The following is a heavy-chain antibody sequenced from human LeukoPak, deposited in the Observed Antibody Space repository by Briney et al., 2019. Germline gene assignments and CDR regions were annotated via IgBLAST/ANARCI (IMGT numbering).Heavy chain of an antibody. V-gene: IGHV3-74*01. CDR2: INSDGSST. D-gene: IGHD3-3*01. CDR1: GFTFSSYW. Sequence: GGSLRLSCAASGFTFSSYWMHWVRHAPGKGLVWVSRINSDGSSTSYADSVKRRFTISRDNAKNTLYLQMNSLRAEDTAVYYCARGPYYDFWSGYYPFDYWGQGTLVTVSS. CDR3: ARGPYYDFWSGYYPFDY. J-gene: IGHJ4*02.